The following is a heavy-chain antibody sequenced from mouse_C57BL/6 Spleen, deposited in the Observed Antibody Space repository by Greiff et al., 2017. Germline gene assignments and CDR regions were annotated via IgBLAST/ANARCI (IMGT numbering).Heavy chain of an antibody. CDR3: ARYYGSSYPYAMDY. V-gene: IGHV1-64*01. CDR2: IHPNSGST. CDR1: GYTFTSYW. D-gene: IGHD1-1*01. J-gene: IGHJ4*01. Sequence: QVLLLQPGAELVKPGASVKLSCKASGYTFTSYWMHWVKQRPGQGLEWIGMIHPNSGSTNYNEKFKGKATLTVDKSSSTAYMQLSSLTSEDSAVYYCARYYGSSYPYAMDYWGQGTSVTVSS.